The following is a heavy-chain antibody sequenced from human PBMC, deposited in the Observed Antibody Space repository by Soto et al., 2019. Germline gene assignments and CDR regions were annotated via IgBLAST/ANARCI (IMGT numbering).Heavy chain of an antibody. CDR1: GGTFSDLA. D-gene: IGHD5-12*01. CDR2: IVPLFGTP. Sequence: QVHLVQSGAEVKKPGSSVKVSCKTSGGTFSDLAFSWVRQAPRQGLEWVGGIVPLFGTPDYAQKFQGRVTINADESSSTVYMELRSLRSEDTAVYYCASERVAEMATGGYFDNWCQGTLVTVSS. V-gene: IGHV1-69*01. J-gene: IGHJ4*02. CDR3: ASERVAEMATGGYFDN.